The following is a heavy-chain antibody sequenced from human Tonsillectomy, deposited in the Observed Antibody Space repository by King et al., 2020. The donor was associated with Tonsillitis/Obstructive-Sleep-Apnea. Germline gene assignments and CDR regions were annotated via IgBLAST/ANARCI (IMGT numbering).Heavy chain of an antibody. J-gene: IGHJ4*02. D-gene: IGHD2-8*02. Sequence: VQLVESGGGLVKPGGSLRLSCAASGFTFSDYYMNWIRQAPGKGLEWVSYISRSSRYTNYADSVKGRFTISRDNAKNSLYLQMISLRAEDTALYYCARSHTIPGVSALRTGFDYWGQGTLVTVSS. V-gene: IGHV3-11*06. CDR3: ARSHTIPGVSALRTGFDY. CDR2: ISRSSRYT. CDR1: GFTFSDYY.